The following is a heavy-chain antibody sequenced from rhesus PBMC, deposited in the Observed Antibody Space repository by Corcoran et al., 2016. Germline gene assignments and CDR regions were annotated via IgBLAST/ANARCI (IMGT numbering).Heavy chain of an antibody. CDR3: AAHGWIDVPFDY. D-gene: IGHD5-12*01. Sequence: QVQLQESGPGLVKPSETLSRTCAVSGDSFSGHWWSWIRQSTGKGLEGIGDLNGKDGSPHNYPSLKSRVTTSTAAAKTQFSLRLTSVTAADTAVYYCAAHGWIDVPFDYWGQGVLVTVSS. CDR2: LNGKDGSP. J-gene: IGHJ4*01. CDR1: GDSFSGHW. V-gene: IGHV4-80*01.